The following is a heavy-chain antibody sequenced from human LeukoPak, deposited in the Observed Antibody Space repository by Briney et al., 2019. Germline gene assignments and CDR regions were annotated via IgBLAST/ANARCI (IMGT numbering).Heavy chain of an antibody. CDR1: GFTFSSYA. CDR2: ISSSSSYI. D-gene: IGHD6-19*01. CDR3: AREVAVAGTPAFDY. J-gene: IGHJ4*02. V-gene: IGHV3-21*01. Sequence: GGSLRLSCAASGFTFSSYAMSWVRQAPGKGLEWVSSISSSSSYIYYADSVKGRFTISRDNAKNSLYLQMNSLRAEDTAVYYCAREVAVAGTPAFDYWGQGTLVTVSS.